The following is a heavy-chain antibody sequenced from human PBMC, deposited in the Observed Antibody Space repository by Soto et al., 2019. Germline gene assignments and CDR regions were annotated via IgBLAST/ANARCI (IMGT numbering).Heavy chain of an antibody. V-gene: IGHV4-34*01. CDR3: ARGAINMVRRLIITRGPIRV. CDR2: INHSGST. D-gene: IGHD3-10*01. CDR1: GGSFSGYC. J-gene: IGHJ6*02. Sequence: SVTLSLTCAVYGGSFSGYCWSWIRQPQGKGLEWIGEINHSGSTNYNPSLKSRVTISVDTSKNQFSLKLSSVTAADTAVYYCARGAINMVRRLIITRGPIRVWGQGTTVTVSS.